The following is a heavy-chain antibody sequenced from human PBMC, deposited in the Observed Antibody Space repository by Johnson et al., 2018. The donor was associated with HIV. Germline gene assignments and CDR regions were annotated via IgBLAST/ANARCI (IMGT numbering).Heavy chain of an antibody. Sequence: QVQLVESVGGVVQPGRSLRLSCAASGFTFNSYAMHWVRQAPGKGLEWVAVISYDGSNKYYADSVKGLFTISRDNSKNTLYLQMNSLRAEDTAVYHCARDRIVGADYDAFDIWGQGTMVTVSS. J-gene: IGHJ3*02. V-gene: IGHV3-30*04. CDR3: ARDRIVGADYDAFDI. CDR2: ISYDGSNK. CDR1: GFTFNSYA. D-gene: IGHD1-26*01.